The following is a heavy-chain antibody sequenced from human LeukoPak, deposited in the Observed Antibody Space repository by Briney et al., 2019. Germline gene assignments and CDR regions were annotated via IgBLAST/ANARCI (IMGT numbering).Heavy chain of an antibody. CDR3: XXXGYSYGYGPFDY. CDR2: ISYDGSNK. J-gene: IGHJ4*02. CDR1: GFTFSSYA. D-gene: IGHD5-18*01. Sequence: GGSLRLSCAASGFTFSSYAMHWVRQAPGKGLEWVAVISYDGSNKYYADSVKGRFTISRDNAKNSLYLQMNSLRAEDTAVYYCXXXGYSYGYGPFDYWGQGTLVTVSS. V-gene: IGHV3-30*04.